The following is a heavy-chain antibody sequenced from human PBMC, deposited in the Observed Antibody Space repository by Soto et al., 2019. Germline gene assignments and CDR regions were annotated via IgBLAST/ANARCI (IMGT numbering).Heavy chain of an antibody. CDR1: GYTFTSYA. CDR2: INTGNGNT. V-gene: IGHV1-3*04. Sequence: GASVKVSCKASGYTFTSYAMHWVRQAPGQRLEWMGWINTGNGNTKYSQKFRGRVTITRDTSASTAYMELSSLRSEDTAVYYCARIGSRHEFDYWGQGTLVTVSS. CDR3: ARIGSRHEFDY. J-gene: IGHJ4*02.